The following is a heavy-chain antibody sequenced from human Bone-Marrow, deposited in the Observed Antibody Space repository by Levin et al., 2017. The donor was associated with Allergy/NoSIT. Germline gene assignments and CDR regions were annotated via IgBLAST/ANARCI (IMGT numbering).Heavy chain of an antibody. D-gene: IGHD2-15*01. J-gene: IGHJ6*02. Sequence: GESLKISCKGSGFSFDMHWIAWVRQMPGKGLEWMGIISPGDSDTRYSQSFQGQVTISADKSITTAYLQWNSLKASDTAIYYCAILAAYAYFSYAIDVWGQGTTVTVSS. CDR2: ISPGDSDT. V-gene: IGHV5-51*01. CDR1: GFSFDMHW. CDR3: AILAAYAYFSYAIDV.